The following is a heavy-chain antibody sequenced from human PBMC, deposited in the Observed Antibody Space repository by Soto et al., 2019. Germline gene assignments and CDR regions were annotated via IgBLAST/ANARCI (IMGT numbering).Heavy chain of an antibody. J-gene: IGHJ6*02. CDR2: IYYSGST. V-gene: IGHV4-39*07. CDR1: GDSISSGLYY. Sequence: PSETLSLTCTVSGDSISSGLYYWGWIRQPPGKGLEWIGSIYYSGSTYYSPSLKSRLTISVDTSKNQFSLKLSSVTAADTAVYYCARVPNKVHGYYYGMDVWGQGTTVTVSS. CDR3: ARVPNKVHGYYYGMDV.